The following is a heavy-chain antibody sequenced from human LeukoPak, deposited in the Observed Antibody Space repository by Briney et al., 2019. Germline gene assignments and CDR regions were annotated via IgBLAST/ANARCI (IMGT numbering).Heavy chain of an antibody. CDR1: GFTFSSYA. D-gene: IGHD3-9*01. Sequence: TGGSLRLSCAASGFTFSSYAMHWVRQAPGKGLEYVSAISSNGGSTYYANSVKGRFTISRDNSKNTLYLQMGSLRAEDMAVYYCARGSSTYYDILTGYYGFYYMDVWGKGTTVTVSS. CDR3: ARGSSTYYDILTGYYGFYYMDV. CDR2: ISSNGGST. J-gene: IGHJ6*03. V-gene: IGHV3-64*01.